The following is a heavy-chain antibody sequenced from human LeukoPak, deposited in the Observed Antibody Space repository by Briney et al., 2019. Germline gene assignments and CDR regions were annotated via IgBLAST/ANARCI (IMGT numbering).Heavy chain of an antibody. V-gene: IGHV3-7*01. Sequence: PGGSLRLSCAASGFTSSSYWMSWVRQAPGKGLEWVANIKQDGSEKYYVDSVKGRCTISRDNAKNSLYLQMNSLRAEDTAVYYCARVYRSSSGYCFDYWGQGTLVTVSS. J-gene: IGHJ4*02. D-gene: IGHD6-6*01. CDR3: ARVYRSSSGYCFDY. CDR1: GFTSSSYW. CDR2: IKQDGSEK.